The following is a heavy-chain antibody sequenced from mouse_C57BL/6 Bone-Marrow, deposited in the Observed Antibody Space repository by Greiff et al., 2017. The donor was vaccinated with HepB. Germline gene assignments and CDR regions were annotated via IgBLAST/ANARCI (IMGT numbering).Heavy chain of an antibody. V-gene: IGHV1-69*01. CDR3: ARRLYYYGSSFYFDY. J-gene: IGHJ2*01. Sequence: QVQLQQPGAELVMPGASVKLSCKASGYTFTSYWMHWVKQRPGQGLEWIGEIDPSDSYTDYNQKFKGKSTLTVDKSSSTAYMQLSSLTSEDSAVYYCARRLYYYGSSFYFDYWGQGTTLTVSS. D-gene: IGHD1-1*01. CDR1: GYTFTSYW. CDR2: IDPSDSYT.